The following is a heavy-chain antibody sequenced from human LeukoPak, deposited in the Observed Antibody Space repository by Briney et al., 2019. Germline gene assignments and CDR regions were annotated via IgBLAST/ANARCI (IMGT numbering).Heavy chain of an antibody. D-gene: IGHD3-22*01. J-gene: IGHJ4*02. CDR2: IYYSGST. CDR3: ARDGSLNYYDSSGFLGALDY. Sequence: PSETLSLTCTVSGGSISSYYWSWIRQPPGKGLEWIGYIYYSGSTNYNPSLKSRVTISVDTSKNQFSLKLSSVTAADTAVYYCARDGSLNYYDSSGFLGALDYWGQGTLVTVSS. CDR1: GGSISSYY. V-gene: IGHV4-59*01.